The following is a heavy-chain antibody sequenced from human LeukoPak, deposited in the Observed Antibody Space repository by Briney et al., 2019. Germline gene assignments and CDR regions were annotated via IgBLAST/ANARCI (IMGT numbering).Heavy chain of an antibody. CDR2: IYSSGST. D-gene: IGHD2-2*01. J-gene: IGHJ4*02. Sequence: SETLSLTCTVSGGSISSYYWSWIRQPAGKGLEWIGRIYSSGSTDYNPSLKSRVTMSVDTSKNQFSLKMRSVTAADTAVYYCANHLACGSTSCPPFDDWGQGTLVTVSS. CDR1: GGSISSYY. V-gene: IGHV4-4*07. CDR3: ANHLACGSTSCPPFDD.